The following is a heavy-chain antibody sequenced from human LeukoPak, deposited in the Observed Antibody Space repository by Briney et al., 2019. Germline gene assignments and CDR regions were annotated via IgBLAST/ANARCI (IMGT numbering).Heavy chain of an antibody. J-gene: IGHJ6*02. CDR1: GFTFSSSA. CDR2: ISASGGST. V-gene: IGHV3-23*01. Sequence: GGSLRLSCAASGFTFSSSAMSWVRQVPGKGLEWVSGISASGGSTSYADSVRGRFTISRDNSKNTLYLQMNSLRAEDTAVYYCAKDHSSSLPYGMDVWGQGTTVTVSS. CDR3: AKDHSSSLPYGMDV. D-gene: IGHD6-13*01.